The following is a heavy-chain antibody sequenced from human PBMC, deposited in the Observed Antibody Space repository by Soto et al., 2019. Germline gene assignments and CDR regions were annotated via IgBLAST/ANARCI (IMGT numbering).Heavy chain of an antibody. CDR3: AREGSLGPDV. CDR2: INGDGASL. J-gene: IGHJ6*02. Sequence: EVRLEEAGGGFVQPGGSLRVSCSGSGFIFSSFWMHWVRQGPGKGLEWVSRINGDGASLAYADSVKGRFSISRDNVKNTLHLQMNSLGADDTAVYFCAREGSLGPDVWGRGTTVTVSS. D-gene: IGHD3-10*01. CDR1: GFIFSSFW. V-gene: IGHV3-74*03.